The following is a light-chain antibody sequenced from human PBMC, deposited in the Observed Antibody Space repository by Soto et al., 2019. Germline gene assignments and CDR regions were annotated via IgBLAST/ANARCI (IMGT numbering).Light chain of an antibody. CDR3: QQYNDWPLT. J-gene: IGKJ3*01. CDR2: GAS. Sequence: EIVMTQSPVTLSVSPGERATLSCRASQSVSSNLAWYQQQPGQASRLLIYGASTRATDIPARFSGSGSGTEFTLTVSSLQSEDFAVYYCQQYNDWPLTFGPGTKVDF. CDR1: QSVSSN. V-gene: IGKV3-15*01.